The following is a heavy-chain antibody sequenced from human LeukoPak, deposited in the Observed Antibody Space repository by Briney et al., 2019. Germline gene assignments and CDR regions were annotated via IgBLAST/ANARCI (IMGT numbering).Heavy chain of an antibody. CDR2: INYSGST. J-gene: IGHJ3*02. Sequence: SETLSLTCTVAGGSITNSYWNWIRQSPGKGLEWIGYINYSGSTNYNPSLKSRVTISVDTSKNQFPLKLSSVTAADTAVYFCARDPLSTNDFDIWSQGTMVTVSS. D-gene: IGHD1-1*01. CDR3: ARDPLSTNDFDI. CDR1: GGSITNSY. V-gene: IGHV4-59*01.